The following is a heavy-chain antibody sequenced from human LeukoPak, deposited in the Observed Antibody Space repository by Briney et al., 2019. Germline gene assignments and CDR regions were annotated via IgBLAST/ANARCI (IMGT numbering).Heavy chain of an antibody. CDR1: GGSISSYY. CDR2: IYYSGST. Sequence: SETLSLTCTVSGGSISSYYWSWIRQPPGKGLEWIGYIYYSGSTNYNPSLKSRVTISVDTSKNQFSLKLTSVTAADTAVYYCARAGRAFDIWGQGTMVTVSS. V-gene: IGHV4-59*01. D-gene: IGHD3-10*01. CDR3: ARAGRAFDI. J-gene: IGHJ3*02.